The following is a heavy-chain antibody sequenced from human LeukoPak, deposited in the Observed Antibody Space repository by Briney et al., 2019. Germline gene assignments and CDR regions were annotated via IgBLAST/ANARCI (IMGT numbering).Heavy chain of an antibody. D-gene: IGHD3-22*01. J-gene: IGHJ4*02. Sequence: ASVKVSCKASGYTFTSYAIHWVRQAPGQRLEWMGWINAGNGNTKYSQKFQGRVTITRDTSASTAYMELSSLRSEDTAVYYCARGVGKYYYDSSGYYLDGWGQGALVTVSS. CDR3: ARGVGKYYYDSSGYYLDG. V-gene: IGHV1-3*01. CDR1: GYTFTSYA. CDR2: INAGNGNT.